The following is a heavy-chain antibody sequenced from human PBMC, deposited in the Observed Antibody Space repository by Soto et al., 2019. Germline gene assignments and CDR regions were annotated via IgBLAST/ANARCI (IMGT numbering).Heavy chain of an antibody. V-gene: IGHV4-4*07. Sequence: SETLSLTCTVSGGSISSYYWSWIRQPAGKGLEWIGRIYTSGSTNYNPSLKSRVAMSVDTSKNQFSLKLSSVTAADTAVYYCARACSSNSCYDVFDYWGQGTLVTVSS. CDR1: GGSISSYY. CDR2: IYTSGST. CDR3: ARACSSNSCYDVFDY. D-gene: IGHD2-2*01. J-gene: IGHJ4*02.